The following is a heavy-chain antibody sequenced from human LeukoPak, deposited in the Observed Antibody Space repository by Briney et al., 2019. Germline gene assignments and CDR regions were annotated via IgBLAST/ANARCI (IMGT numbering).Heavy chain of an antibody. V-gene: IGHV3-66*01. CDR1: GFTVSNNY. D-gene: IGHD3-22*01. Sequence: PPGGSLRLSCAASGFTVSNNYTSWVRQAPGKGLEWVSLIYSGGSTHYTDSVKGRFNISRDNSKNTLYLQMNSLRAEDTAVYYCARGLYSSGYYYDAFDIWGQGTMVTVSS. CDR3: ARGLYSSGYYYDAFDI. J-gene: IGHJ3*02. CDR2: IYSGGST.